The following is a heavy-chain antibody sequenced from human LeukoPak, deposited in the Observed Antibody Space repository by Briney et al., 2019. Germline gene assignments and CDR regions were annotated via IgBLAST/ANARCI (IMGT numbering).Heavy chain of an antibody. J-gene: IGHJ5*02. D-gene: IGHD3/OR15-3a*01. CDR2: MYYSGTA. V-gene: IGHV4-31*02. Sequence: SETLSLTCSVSGGSISSGSYYCSWIRQHPGKGLEWIGYMYYSGTAYYNPSLRSRATISVDTSKNQFSLKLSSVTAADTAVYYCARAGYDFLGYTNWFDPWGQGTLVTVSS. CDR1: GGSISSGSYY. CDR3: ARAGYDFLGYTNWFDP.